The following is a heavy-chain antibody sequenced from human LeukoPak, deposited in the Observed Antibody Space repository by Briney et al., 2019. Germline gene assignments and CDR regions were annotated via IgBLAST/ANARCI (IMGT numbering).Heavy chain of an antibody. D-gene: IGHD4-23*01. CDR3: AKNDRAYGGNSDY. Sequence: PGGSLRLSCAASGFTFSSYAMSWVRQAPGKGLEWVSAISASGGSTYYADSVKGRFTISRDNSKNTLYLQMNSLRAEDTAVYYCAKNDRAYGGNSDYWGQGTLVTVSS. J-gene: IGHJ4*02. CDR1: GFTFSSYA. CDR2: ISASGGST. V-gene: IGHV3-23*01.